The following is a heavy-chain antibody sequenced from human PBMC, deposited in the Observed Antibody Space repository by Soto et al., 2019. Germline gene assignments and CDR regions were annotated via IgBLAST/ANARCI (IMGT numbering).Heavy chain of an antibody. CDR2: IYWNDDK. Sequence: GPTLVNPTQTLTLTCTFSGFSLSTSGVGVGWIRQPPGKALEWLALIYWNDDKRYSPSLKSRLTITKDTSKNQVVLTMTNMDPVDTATYYCAHNSADYYDSSGYWHFDYWGQGTLVTVS. J-gene: IGHJ4*02. CDR3: AHNSADYYDSSGYWHFDY. CDR1: GFSLSTSGVG. V-gene: IGHV2-5*01. D-gene: IGHD3-22*01.